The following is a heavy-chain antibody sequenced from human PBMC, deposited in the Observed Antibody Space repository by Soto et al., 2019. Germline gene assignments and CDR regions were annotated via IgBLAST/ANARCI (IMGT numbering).Heavy chain of an antibody. Sequence: QVQLLESGGGVVQPGRSLRLSCAASGFTFSCYAMHWVRRAPGKGLEWMAVMSYDGSNKYYADSVKGRFTISRDNSKNTLYLQMNSLRPEDTALYYCARDGGAYWGQGTLVIVSS. CDR1: GFTFSCYA. CDR3: ARDGGAY. V-gene: IGHV3-30-3*01. CDR2: MSYDGSNK. J-gene: IGHJ4*02. D-gene: IGHD3-16*01.